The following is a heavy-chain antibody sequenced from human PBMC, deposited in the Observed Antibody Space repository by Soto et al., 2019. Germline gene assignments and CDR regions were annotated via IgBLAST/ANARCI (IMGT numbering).Heavy chain of an antibody. CDR2: IYYSGSN. CDR3: ATYGSGSYKPTTFDY. Sequence: QVQLQESGPGLVKPSQTLSLTCTVSGGSISSGVYYWSWIRQHPGKGLEWIGYIYYSGSNYYNPSLKSRVTISVDTSKNQFSLKLSSVTAADTAVYYCATYGSGSYKPTTFDYWGQGTLVTVSS. D-gene: IGHD3-10*01. J-gene: IGHJ4*02. V-gene: IGHV4-31*03. CDR1: GGSISSGVYY.